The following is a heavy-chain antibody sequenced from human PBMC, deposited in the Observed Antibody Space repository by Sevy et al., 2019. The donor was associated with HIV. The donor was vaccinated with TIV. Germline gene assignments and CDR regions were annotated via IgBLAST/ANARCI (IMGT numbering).Heavy chain of an antibody. CDR3: ARDGRGISAFDI. D-gene: IGHD3-3*02. V-gene: IGHV3-23*01. CDR1: EFTFSSHV. J-gene: IGHJ3*02. CDR2: ISGNGENT. Sequence: GESLKISCAASEFTFSSHVVSWVRQAPGKGLEWVSAISGNGENTHYADSVRGRFTISRDNFKNTLYLHMSTLRAEDTALYYCARDGRGISAFDIWGQGTMVTVSS.